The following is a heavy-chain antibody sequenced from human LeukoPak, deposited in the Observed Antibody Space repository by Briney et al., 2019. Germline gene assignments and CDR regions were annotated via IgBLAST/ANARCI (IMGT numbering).Heavy chain of an antibody. D-gene: IGHD3-16*01. CDR2: IYIGGNT. V-gene: IGHV3-53*01. J-gene: IGHJ4*02. CDR3: AQRGAFTSDPLDY. Sequence: GGSLRLSCAASGFTVSTEYMSWVRQAPGKGLEWVSIIYIGGNTYYADSVKGRFTISRDNAKNTLYLQMNSLRAEDTAVYYCAQRGAFTSDPLDYWGQGTLVTVSS. CDR1: GFTVSTEY.